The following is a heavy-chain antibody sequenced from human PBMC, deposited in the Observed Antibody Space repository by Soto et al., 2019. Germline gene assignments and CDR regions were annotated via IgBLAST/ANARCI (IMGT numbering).Heavy chain of an antibody. J-gene: IGHJ6*02. D-gene: IGHD4-4*01. V-gene: IGHV3-30*03. CDR3: ARVDYSNFPSYGMDV. CDR1: GFPFSSYG. CDR2: ISYDGSNK. Sequence: GGPLRLSCAASGFPFSSYGMHWVRQAPGKGLEWVAVISYDGSNKYYADSVKGRFTISRDNSKNTLYLQMNSLRAEDTAVYYCARVDYSNFPSYGMDVWGQGTTVTVSS.